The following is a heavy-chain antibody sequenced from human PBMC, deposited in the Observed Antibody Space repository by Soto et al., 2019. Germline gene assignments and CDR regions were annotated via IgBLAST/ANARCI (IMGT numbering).Heavy chain of an antibody. J-gene: IGHJ6*02. CDR1: GFTLSSYW. CDR3: ARGIGVDV. CDR2: IKQDGSER. V-gene: IGHV3-7*03. Sequence: EVQLVEPGGGLVQPGGSLRLSCAASGFTLSSYWMSWVCQAQGKGLAWVANIKQDGSERNFADSVKGRFTISRDNAKDSLYLQMNSLRAEDTAVYYCARGIGVDVWGQGTTVTVSS. D-gene: IGHD3-10*01.